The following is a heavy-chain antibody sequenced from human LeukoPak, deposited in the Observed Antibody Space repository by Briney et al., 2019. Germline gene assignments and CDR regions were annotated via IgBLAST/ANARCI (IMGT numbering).Heavy chain of an antibody. J-gene: IGHJ4*02. CDR3: ARVPTAVDTAMVTAY. V-gene: IGHV1-69*04. CDR2: IIPILGIA. D-gene: IGHD5-18*01. CDR1: GGTISSYA. Sequence: SVKVSCKASGGTISSYAISWVRQAPGQGLEWMGRIIPILGIANYAQKFQGRVTITADKSTSTAYMELSSLRSEDTAVYYCARVPTAVDTAMVTAYWGQGTLVTVSS.